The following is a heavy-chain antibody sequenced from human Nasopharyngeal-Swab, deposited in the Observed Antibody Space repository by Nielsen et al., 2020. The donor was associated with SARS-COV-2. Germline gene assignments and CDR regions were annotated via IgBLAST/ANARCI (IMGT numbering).Heavy chain of an antibody. CDR3: ARGGMVGATTYGWFDP. CDR2: ISYVGSNK. D-gene: IGHD1-26*01. Sequence: GESLKISCAASGFTFSSYGMHWVRQAPGKGLECVAVISYVGSNKYHADSVRGRFTISRDDSENTLYLQMNSLRPEDTAVYYCARGGMVGATTYGWFDPWGQGTLVTVSS. CDR1: GFTFSSYG. J-gene: IGHJ5*02. V-gene: IGHV3-30*03.